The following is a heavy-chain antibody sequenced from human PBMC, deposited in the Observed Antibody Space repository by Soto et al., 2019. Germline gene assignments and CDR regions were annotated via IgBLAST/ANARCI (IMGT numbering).Heavy chain of an antibody. D-gene: IGHD6-13*01. CDR1: GFSLSTSGVG. Sequence: QITLNESGHTLVKPTQTLTLTCTVSGFSLSTSGVGVGWIRQPPGKALEWLALLYWDDDKRYSPSLRSRLTIAKDSAKNQVVLTMTNVDPVDTGTYYCADRHRSSWYFDYWGQGTLVTVSS. V-gene: IGHV2-5*02. J-gene: IGHJ4*02. CDR2: LYWDDDK. CDR3: ADRHRSSWYFDY.